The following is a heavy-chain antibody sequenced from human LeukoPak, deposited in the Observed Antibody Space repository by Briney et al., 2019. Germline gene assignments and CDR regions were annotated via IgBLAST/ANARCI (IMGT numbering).Heavy chain of an antibody. CDR2: ISSSSSYI. J-gene: IGHJ4*02. CDR1: GFTFSSYS. D-gene: IGHD1-1*01. CDR3: ARALTTLTYEGY. V-gene: IGHV3-21*01. Sequence: GGSLRLSCAASGFTFSSYSMNWVRQAPGKGLEWVSSISSSSSYIYYADSVKGRFTISRDNAKNSLYLQMNSLRAEDTAVYYCARALTTLTYEGYWGQGTLVTVSS.